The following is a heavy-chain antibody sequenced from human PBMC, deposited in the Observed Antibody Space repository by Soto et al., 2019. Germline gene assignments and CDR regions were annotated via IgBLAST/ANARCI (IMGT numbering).Heavy chain of an antibody. CDR2: ISESGTTT. Sequence: GGSLRLSCTASAFTFSNYAMSWVRQAPGKGLEWVSVISESGTTTYYADSVKGRFTISRDNSENTLFLQMNGLRAEDTAVYHCEKVGYFSGYYNGFDPWGQGTLVTVSS. CDR1: AFTFSNYA. D-gene: IGHD5-18*01. J-gene: IGHJ5*02. V-gene: IGHV3-23*01. CDR3: EKVGYFSGYYNGFDP.